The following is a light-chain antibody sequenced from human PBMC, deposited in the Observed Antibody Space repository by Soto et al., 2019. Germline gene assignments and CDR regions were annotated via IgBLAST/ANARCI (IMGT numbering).Light chain of an antibody. Sequence: QSALTQPPSASGTPGQRVSFSCSGTSSNIGSNTVTWYSQFPGTAPKLLIYSNDQRPSGVPDRFSGSKSGTSASLTISGLQAEDEAHYYCSSYTTTNTVLFGGGTKVTVL. V-gene: IGLV1-44*01. CDR2: SND. J-gene: IGLJ2*01. CDR3: SSYTTTNTVL. CDR1: SSNIGSNT.